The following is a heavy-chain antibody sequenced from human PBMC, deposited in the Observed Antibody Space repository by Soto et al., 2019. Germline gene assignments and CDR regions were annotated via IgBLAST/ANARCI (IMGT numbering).Heavy chain of an antibody. J-gene: IGHJ5*02. CDR3: ASDVYCIGGSFSFDP. CDR1: GGSVSSGNYY. V-gene: IGHV4-61*01. CDR2: IDYTGRS. Sequence: QVQLQESGPGLVKPSETLSLTCTVSGGSVSSGNYYWSWIRQHPVQGLEWIGFIDYTGRSSYNPSLNSRGAMSLDKSNNQFSIKLTSVTAADTAVYYCASDVYCIGGSFSFDPWGRGTLVTVSS. D-gene: IGHD2-15*01.